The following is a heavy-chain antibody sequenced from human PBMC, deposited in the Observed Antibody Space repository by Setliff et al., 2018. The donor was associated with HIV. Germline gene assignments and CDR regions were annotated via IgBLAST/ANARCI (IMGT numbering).Heavy chain of an antibody. V-gene: IGHV4-59*12. D-gene: IGHD3-10*01. Sequence: PSETLSLTCTVSGDSISTDYWTWIRQPPGKGLEWIGYIYNSASTNYNPSLKSRVTISVDTSRNQFSLKLSSVTAADTAVYYCARGLNYYGSGSYLPLGYWGQGTLVTVSS. CDR3: ARGLNYYGSGSYLPLGY. CDR1: GDSISTDY. CDR2: IYNSAST. J-gene: IGHJ4*02.